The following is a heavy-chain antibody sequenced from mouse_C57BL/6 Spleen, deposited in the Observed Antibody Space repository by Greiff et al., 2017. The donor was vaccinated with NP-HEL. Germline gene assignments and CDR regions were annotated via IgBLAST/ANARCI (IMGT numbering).Heavy chain of an antibody. J-gene: IGHJ3*01. V-gene: IGHV1-42*01. D-gene: IGHD2-3*01. Sequence: EVQLQQSGPELVKPGASVKISCKASGYSFTGYYMNWVKQSPEKSLEWIGEINPSTGGTTYNQKFKAKATLTVDKSSSTAYMQLKSLTSEDSAVYYGARDDGYPACWGQGTLVTVSA. CDR1: GYSFTGYY. CDR2: INPSTGGT. CDR3: ARDDGYPAC.